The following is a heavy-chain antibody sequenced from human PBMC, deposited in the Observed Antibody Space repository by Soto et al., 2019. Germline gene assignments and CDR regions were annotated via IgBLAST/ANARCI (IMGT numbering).Heavy chain of an antibody. CDR1: GASINNYY. Sequence: PSETLSLTCTVSGASINNYYWSWIRQPPGKGLEWIAYVSYSGTTNYNPSLKSRVTISIDSSKNQLSLKLSSVTAADTAVFYCARETGWSHPRYFDFWGQGTLVTVSS. D-gene: IGHD3-9*01. CDR3: ARETGWSHPRYFDF. J-gene: IGHJ4*02. V-gene: IGHV4-59*01. CDR2: VSYSGTT.